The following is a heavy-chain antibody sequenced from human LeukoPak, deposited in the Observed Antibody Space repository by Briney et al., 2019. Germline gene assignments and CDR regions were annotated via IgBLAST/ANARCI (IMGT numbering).Heavy chain of an antibody. Sequence: PGGSLRLPCGGSGFTFCGNGMHRVPQTSGKGLEWCSTLWYVGSNKSYSGSVKGRFTISRDYSMNPMSLQMNSLRVEDPAVHYCARLVGARLGYYGMDVWGQGTTVIVSS. V-gene: IGHV3-33*01. J-gene: IGHJ6*02. CDR3: ARLVGARLGYYGMDV. CDR1: GFTFCGNG. CDR2: LWYVGSNK. D-gene: IGHD1-26*01.